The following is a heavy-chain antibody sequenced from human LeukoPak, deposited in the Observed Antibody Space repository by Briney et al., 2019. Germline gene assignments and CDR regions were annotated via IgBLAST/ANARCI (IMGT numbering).Heavy chain of an antibody. J-gene: IGHJ4*02. CDR3: ASRPYGSGRYYFDY. CDR2: INHSGST. Sequence: SETLSLTCAVYGGSFSGYYWSWIRQPPGKGLEWIGEINHSGSTNYNPSLKSRVTISVDTSKNQFSLKLSSVTAADTAVYYCASRPYGSGRYYFDYWGQGTLVTVSS. CDR1: GGSFSGYY. D-gene: IGHD3-10*01. V-gene: IGHV4-34*01.